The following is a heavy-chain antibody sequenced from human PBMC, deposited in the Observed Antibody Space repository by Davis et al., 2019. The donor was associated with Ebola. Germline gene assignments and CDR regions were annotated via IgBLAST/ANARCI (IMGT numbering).Heavy chain of an antibody. V-gene: IGHV3-73*01. J-gene: IGHJ4*02. CDR2: TRSKANSYAT. D-gene: IGHD6-13*01. CDR1: GFTFSDSA. Sequence: GGSLRLSCAASGFTFSDSAMHWVRQASGKGLEWVGCTRSKANSYATAYAASVKGRFTIPTADSKNTAYLQMNSLKTEDTAVYYCTSTHSSSVDYWGQGTLVTVSS. CDR3: TSTHSSSVDY.